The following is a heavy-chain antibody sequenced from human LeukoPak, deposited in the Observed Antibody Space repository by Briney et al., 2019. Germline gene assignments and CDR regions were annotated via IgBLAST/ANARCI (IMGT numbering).Heavy chain of an antibody. CDR2: ISAYNGNT. CDR1: GYTFTSYG. V-gene: IGHV1-18*01. J-gene: IGHJ5*02. CDR3: ARRGYDFWSGYYDNWFDP. Sequence: ASVKVSCKASGYTFTSYGISWVRQAPGQGLEWMGWISAYNGNTNYAQKLQGRVTMTTDTSTSTAHMELRSLRSDDTAVYYCARRGYDFWSGYYDNWFDPWGQGTLVTVSS. D-gene: IGHD3-3*01.